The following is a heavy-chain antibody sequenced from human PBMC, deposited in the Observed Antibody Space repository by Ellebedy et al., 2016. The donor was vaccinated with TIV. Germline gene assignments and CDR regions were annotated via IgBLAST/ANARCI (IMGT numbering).Heavy chain of an antibody. CDR2: IHDSGST. CDR1: GGSVNSLSYY. V-gene: IGHV4-39*01. CDR3: VRLTSVTPYYGVDV. Sequence: MPSETLSLTCTVSGGSVNSLSYYWGWIRPPPGKGLEWIGNIHDSGSTKYSPSLKSRVTISIDTSKNQFSLKLTSLTAADTAVYYCVRLTSVTPYYGVDVWGQGTTVTVSS. D-gene: IGHD2-21*02. J-gene: IGHJ6*02.